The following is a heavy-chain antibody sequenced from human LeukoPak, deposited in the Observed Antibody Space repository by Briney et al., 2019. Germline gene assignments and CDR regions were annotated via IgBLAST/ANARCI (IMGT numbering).Heavy chain of an antibody. V-gene: IGHV3-7*05. D-gene: IGHD5-24*01. CDR2: IKQDGSEK. CDR3: ARDLEVEMASPY. Sequence: PGGPLRLSCAASGFTFSSYWMSWVRQAPGKGLEWVANIKQDGSEKYYVDSVRGRFTISRDNAKNSLYLQMNSLRAEDTAVYYCARDLEVEMASPYWGQGTLVTVSS. J-gene: IGHJ4*02. CDR1: GFTFSSYW.